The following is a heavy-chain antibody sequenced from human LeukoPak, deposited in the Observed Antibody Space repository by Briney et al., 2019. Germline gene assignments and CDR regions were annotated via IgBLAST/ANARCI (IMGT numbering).Heavy chain of an antibody. J-gene: IGHJ4*02. D-gene: IGHD1/OR15-1a*01. CDR1: GFSLYSSGVG. V-gene: IGHV2-5*02. CDR2: IYWDDDK. CDR3: AHRRPGHLTGWDNSYFDN. Sequence: SGPTLVNPTQTLTLTCTFSGFSLYSSGVGVGWIRQPPGKALEWLAVIYWDDDKRYNPSLRSRLTMSKDASKSQVFLVMSNMDPVDTAAYYCAHRRPGHLTGWDNSYFDNWGPGTLVTVSS.